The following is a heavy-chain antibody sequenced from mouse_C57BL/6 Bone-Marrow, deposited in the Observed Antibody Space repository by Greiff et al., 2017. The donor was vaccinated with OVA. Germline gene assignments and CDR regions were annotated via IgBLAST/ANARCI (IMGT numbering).Heavy chain of an antibody. D-gene: IGHD2-3*01. Sequence: VQLQQSGAELVRPGASVKLSCTASGFNIKDDYMHWVKQRPEQGLEWIGWLDPENGDTEYASKFQGKATITADTSSNTAYLQLSSLTSEDTAVYYCTDGYRDYWGQGTTLTVSS. CDR3: TDGYRDY. CDR2: LDPENGDT. V-gene: IGHV14-4*01. J-gene: IGHJ2*01. CDR1: GFNIKDDY.